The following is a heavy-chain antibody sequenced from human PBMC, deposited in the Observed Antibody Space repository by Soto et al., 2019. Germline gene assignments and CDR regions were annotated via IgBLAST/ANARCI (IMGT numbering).Heavy chain of an antibody. Sequence: SETLSLTCAVSGGSISSSNWWSWVRQPPGKGLEWIGEIYHSGSTNYNPSLKSRVTISVDKSKNQFSLKLSSVTAADTAVYYCARGDDYYYGSGTRAFDIWGQGTMVTVSS. CDR1: GGSISSSNW. CDR3: ARGDDYYYGSGTRAFDI. V-gene: IGHV4-4*02. CDR2: IYHSGST. D-gene: IGHD3-10*01. J-gene: IGHJ3*02.